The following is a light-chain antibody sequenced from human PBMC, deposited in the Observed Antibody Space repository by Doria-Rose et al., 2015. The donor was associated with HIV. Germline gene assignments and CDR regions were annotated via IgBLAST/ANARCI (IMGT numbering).Light chain of an antibody. CDR3: QSYDSSTWV. Sequence: SSGSIASNYVQWYPQRPGSSPTTVIYEDNQRPSGVPDRFSGSIDSSSNSASLTISGLKTEDEADYYCQSYDSSTWVFGGGTKLTVL. V-gene: IGLV6-57*01. CDR2: EDN. J-gene: IGLJ3*02. CDR1: SGSIASNY.